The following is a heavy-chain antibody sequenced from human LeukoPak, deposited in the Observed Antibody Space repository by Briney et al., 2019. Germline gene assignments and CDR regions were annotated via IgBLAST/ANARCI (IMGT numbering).Heavy chain of an antibody. CDR2: IYYSGST. V-gene: IGHV4-59*01. CDR1: GGSISSYY. Sequence: SETLSLTCTVSGGSISSYYWSWIRQPPGKGLEWIGYIYYSGSTNYNPSLKSRVTISVDTSKNQFSLKLSSVTAADTAVYYCARGKGGPYNWFDPWGQGTLVTVSS. J-gene: IGHJ5*02. CDR3: ARGKGGPYNWFDP.